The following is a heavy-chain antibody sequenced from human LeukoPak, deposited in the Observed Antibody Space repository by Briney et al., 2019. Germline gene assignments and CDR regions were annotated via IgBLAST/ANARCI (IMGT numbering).Heavy chain of an antibody. D-gene: IGHD1-1*01. CDR2: IDTSSSHI. V-gene: IGHV3-21*04. Sequence: GGSLRLSCEASGFTFSRFTMNWVRQAPGKGPEWVSSIDTSSSHISYADSVKGRFTISRDNSKNTLYLQMNSLRAEDTAVYYCAKDTRWKGPPSWFDPWGQGTLVTVSS. CDR1: GFTFSRFT. J-gene: IGHJ5*02. CDR3: AKDTRWKGPPSWFDP.